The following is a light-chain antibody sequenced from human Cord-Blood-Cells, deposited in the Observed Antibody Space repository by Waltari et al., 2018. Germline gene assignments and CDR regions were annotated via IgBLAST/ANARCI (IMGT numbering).Light chain of an antibody. CDR3: QQSYSTPYT. J-gene: IGKJ2*01. Sequence: DIQMTQSPSSLSASVGDRVTIPCRASQSISSYLNWYQQKPGKAPKLLLYAASSLQSGVPSRFSGSGSGTDFTLTISSLQPEEFATYYCQQSYSTPYTFGQGTKREIK. V-gene: IGKV1-39*01. CDR1: QSISSY. CDR2: AAS.